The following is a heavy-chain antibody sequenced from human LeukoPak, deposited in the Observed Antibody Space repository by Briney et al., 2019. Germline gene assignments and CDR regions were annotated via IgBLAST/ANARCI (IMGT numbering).Heavy chain of an antibody. CDR3: TLGATYYYGMDV. Sequence: PGRSLRLSCTASGFTFGDYAMSWVRQAPGKGLEWVGFTRSKAYGGTTEYAASVKGRFTISRDDSKSIAYLQMNSLKTEDTAVYYCTLGATYYYGMDVWGQGTTVTVSS. CDR2: TRSKAYGGTT. CDR1: GFTFGDYA. J-gene: IGHJ6*02. D-gene: IGHD1-26*01. V-gene: IGHV3-49*04.